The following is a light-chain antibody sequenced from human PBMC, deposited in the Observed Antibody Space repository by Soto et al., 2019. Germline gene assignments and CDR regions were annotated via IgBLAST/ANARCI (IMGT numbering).Light chain of an antibody. CDR3: QQYDDLPIT. CDR2: DVS. J-gene: IGKJ5*01. Sequence: DIQMTQPPSSLSVSVGYRVTITCQASHDITNYLNWYQQKPGKAPKLLIYDVSKLETGVPSRFSGSGSGTDFTFTISSLQPEDIAAYFCQQYDDLPITFGQGTRLEIK. V-gene: IGKV1-33*01. CDR1: HDITNY.